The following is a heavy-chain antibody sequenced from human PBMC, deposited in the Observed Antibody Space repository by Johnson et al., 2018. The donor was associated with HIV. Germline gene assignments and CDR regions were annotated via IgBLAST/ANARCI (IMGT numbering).Heavy chain of an antibody. D-gene: IGHD3-10*01. Sequence: QVQLVESGGGVVQPGRSLRLSCAASGFTFSSYAMHWVRQAPGKGLEWVAVISYDGSNKYYADSVKGRFTIPRDNSKNTVYLQMNSLRAEDTAVYYCAREVRGPRGGFDIWGQGTMVTVSS. CDR1: GFTFSSYA. V-gene: IGHV3-30*04. CDR3: AREVRGPRGGFDI. CDR2: ISYDGSNK. J-gene: IGHJ3*02.